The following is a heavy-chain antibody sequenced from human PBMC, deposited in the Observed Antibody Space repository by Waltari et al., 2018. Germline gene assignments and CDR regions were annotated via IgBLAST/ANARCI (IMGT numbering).Heavy chain of an antibody. CDR1: GFNFNRLI. D-gene: IGHD3-16*01. CDR3: AKQKTGGANDF. Sequence: EVHLVESGGGLVQPGGSLKISCAASGFNFNRLIIHWVRKAPGKGLEWIGRIRSKINNDATAYGASVKDRFSISRDDSRNTAFLEMNSLKTDDSAVYYCAKQKTGGANDFWGQGTLVTVST. CDR2: IRSKINNDAT. J-gene: IGHJ4*01. V-gene: IGHV3-73*02.